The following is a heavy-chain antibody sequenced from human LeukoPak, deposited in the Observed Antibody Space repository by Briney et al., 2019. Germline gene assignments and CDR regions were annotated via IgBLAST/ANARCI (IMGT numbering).Heavy chain of an antibody. CDR3: ARLGHVGAADDFDY. CDR2: IIPIFGTA. CDR1: GYTFTGYG. D-gene: IGHD1-26*01. Sequence: SVKVSCKASGYTFTGYGISWVRQAPGQGLEWMGGIIPIFGTANYAQKFQGRVTITADESTSTAYMELSSLRSEDTAVYYCARLGHVGAADDFDYWGQGTLVTVSS. V-gene: IGHV1-69*13. J-gene: IGHJ4*02.